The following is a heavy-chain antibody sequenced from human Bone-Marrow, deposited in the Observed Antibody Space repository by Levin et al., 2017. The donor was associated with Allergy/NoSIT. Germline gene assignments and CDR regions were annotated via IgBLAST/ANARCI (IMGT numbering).Heavy chain of an antibody. D-gene: IGHD5-24*01. CDR2: IYYSGST. V-gene: IGHV4-30-4*01. CDR3: ARGRDGYNYGDYYYYYGMDV. CDR1: GGSISSGDYY. Sequence: SQTLSLTCTVSGGSISSGDYYWSWIRQPPGKGLEWIGYIYYSGSTYYNPSLKSRVTISVDTSKNQFSLKLSSVTAADTAVYYCARGRDGYNYGDYYYYYGMDVWGQGTTVTVPS. J-gene: IGHJ6*02.